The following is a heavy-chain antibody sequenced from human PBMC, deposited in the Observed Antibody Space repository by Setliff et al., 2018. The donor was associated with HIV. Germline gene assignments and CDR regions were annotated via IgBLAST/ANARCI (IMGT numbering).Heavy chain of an antibody. CDR1: GFTFSSYG. CDR2: IRYDGSNK. CDR3: TKDAYYYGSSGYYPFDY. V-gene: IGHV3-30*02. Sequence: GGSLRLSCAASGFTFSSYGMHWVRQAPGKGLEWVAFIRYDGSNKYYADSVKGRFTISRDNSKNTLYLQMNSLRAEDTAVYYCTKDAYYYGSSGYYPFDYWGQGTLVTVSS. D-gene: IGHD3-22*01. J-gene: IGHJ4*02.